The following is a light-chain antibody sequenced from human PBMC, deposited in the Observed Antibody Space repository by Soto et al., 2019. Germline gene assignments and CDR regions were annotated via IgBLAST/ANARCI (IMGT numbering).Light chain of an antibody. Sequence: EIVLTQSPATLSLSPGEGATLSCRASQSVSSSLAWYQHKPGQAPRLLIYDASNRATGIPARFSGSGSGTDFTLTISSLEPEDFAVYYCQQRSNWPLTFGGGTKVDIK. V-gene: IGKV3-11*01. J-gene: IGKJ4*01. CDR3: QQRSNWPLT. CDR1: QSVSSS. CDR2: DAS.